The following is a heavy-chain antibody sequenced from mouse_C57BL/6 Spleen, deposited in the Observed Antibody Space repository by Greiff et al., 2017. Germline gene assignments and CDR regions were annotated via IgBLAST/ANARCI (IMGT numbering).Heavy chain of an antibody. Sequence: VQLQQSGAELVRPGASVKLSCKASGYTFTDYYINWVKQRPGQGLEWIARIYPGSGNTYYNEKFKGKATLTAEKSSSTAYMQLSSLTSEDSAVYFCARYPYYDYDGAMDYWGQGTSVTVSS. V-gene: IGHV1-76*01. J-gene: IGHJ4*01. D-gene: IGHD2-4*01. CDR2: IYPGSGNT. CDR3: ARYPYYDYDGAMDY. CDR1: GYTFTDYY.